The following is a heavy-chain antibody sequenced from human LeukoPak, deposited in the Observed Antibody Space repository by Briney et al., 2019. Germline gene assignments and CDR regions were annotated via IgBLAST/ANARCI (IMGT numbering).Heavy chain of an antibody. CDR1: GGSISSYY. V-gene: IGHV4-59*08. CDR3: ARVVVAATLGWRAFDI. Sequence: PSETLSLTCTVSGGSISSYYWSWIRQPPGKGLEWIGYIYNSGSTNYNPSLKSRVTISVDTSKNQFSLKLSSVTAADTAVYYCARVVVAATLGWRAFDIWGQGTMVTVSS. D-gene: IGHD2-15*01. CDR2: IYNSGST. J-gene: IGHJ3*02.